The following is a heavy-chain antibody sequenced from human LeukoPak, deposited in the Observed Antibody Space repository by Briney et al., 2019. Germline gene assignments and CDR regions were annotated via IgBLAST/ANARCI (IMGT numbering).Heavy chain of an antibody. CDR1: GFTFSDYY. Sequence: GGSLRLSCAASGFTFSDYYMSWIRQAPGKGLEWVSYISSSGSTIYYADSVKGRFTISRDNAKNPLYLQMNSLRAEDTAVYYCARVKGRGRTIFGVVITHYYYYYYMDVWGKGTTVTVSS. CDR2: ISSSGSTI. J-gene: IGHJ6*03. V-gene: IGHV3-11*01. CDR3: ARVKGRGRTIFGVVITHYYYYYYMDV. D-gene: IGHD3-3*01.